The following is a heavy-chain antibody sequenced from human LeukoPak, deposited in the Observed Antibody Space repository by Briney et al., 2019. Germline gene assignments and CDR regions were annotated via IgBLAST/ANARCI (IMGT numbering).Heavy chain of an antibody. CDR3: ASLHTEVATSYYFDY. CDR1: GGSISSSTYY. Sequence: SETLSLTCTVSGGSISSSTYYWGWIRQPPGKGLEWIGSIYYSGSTYYNPSLKSRVTISVDTSKNQFSLKLSSVTAADTAVYYCASLHTEVATSYYFDYWGQGTLVTVSS. V-gene: IGHV4-39*01. D-gene: IGHD5-12*01. J-gene: IGHJ4*02. CDR2: IYYSGST.